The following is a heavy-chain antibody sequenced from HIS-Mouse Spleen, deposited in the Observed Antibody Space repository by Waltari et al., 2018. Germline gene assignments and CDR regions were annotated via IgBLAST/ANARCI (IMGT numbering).Heavy chain of an antibody. V-gene: IGHV1-2*02. CDR1: GYTFTGYY. CDR2: INPNSGGT. CDR3: ARDSSSWYFVSYYYGMDV. J-gene: IGHJ6*02. Sequence: QVQLVQSGAEVKKPGASVKVSCKASGYTFTGYYMHWVRQAPGQGLEWMGWINPNSGGTNYAQKFQGRVTMTRDTSISTAYMELSRLRSDDTAVYYCARDSSSWYFVSYYYGMDVWGQGTTVTVSS. D-gene: IGHD6-13*01.